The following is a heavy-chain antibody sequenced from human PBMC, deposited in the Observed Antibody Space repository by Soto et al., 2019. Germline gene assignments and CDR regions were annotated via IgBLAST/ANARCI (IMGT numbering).Heavy chain of an antibody. V-gene: IGHV3-30*18. D-gene: IGHD6-19*01. Sequence: QVQLVESGGGVVQPGRSLRLSCAASGFTFSSYGMHWVRQAPGKGLEWVAVISYDGSNKYYADSVKGRFTISRDNYNNTLYLQVSSLRAEDTAVYYCVKDVSSGWPYYYGLDVWGQGTPVTVYS. CDR2: ISYDGSNK. J-gene: IGHJ6*02. CDR1: GFTFSSYG. CDR3: VKDVSSGWPYYYGLDV.